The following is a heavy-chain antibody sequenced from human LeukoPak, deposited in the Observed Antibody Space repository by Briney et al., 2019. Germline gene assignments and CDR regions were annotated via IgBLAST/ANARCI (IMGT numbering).Heavy chain of an antibody. V-gene: IGHV4-39*01. Sequence: PSETLSLTCTVSGGSISRSSYYWGWIRQPPGKGLEWIGSIYYSGTTYSNPSLKSRVTISVDTSTNQFSLKLRSVTAADTAVYYCARQNDRSHDYWGQGTLVTVSS. CDR2: IYYSGTT. CDR1: GGSISRSSYY. CDR3: ARQNDRSHDY. D-gene: IGHD1-1*01. J-gene: IGHJ4*02.